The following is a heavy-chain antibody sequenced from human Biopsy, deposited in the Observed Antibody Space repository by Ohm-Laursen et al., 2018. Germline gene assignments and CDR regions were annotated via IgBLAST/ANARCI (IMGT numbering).Heavy chain of an antibody. CDR2: IIHHFGAT. CDR1: GGTFGSND. V-gene: IGHV1-69*13. CDR3: AKYNSDYEYSGLSGFPFPLDP. Sequence: AASVKVSCKTSGGTFGSNDISWVRQAPGQGLEWMGGIIHHFGATDYVQKFQGRVSITADESTSTVYMELSSLRSEDTAVYYCAKYNSDYEYSGLSGFPFPLDPWGQGTLVSVSS. J-gene: IGHJ5*02. D-gene: IGHD5-12*01.